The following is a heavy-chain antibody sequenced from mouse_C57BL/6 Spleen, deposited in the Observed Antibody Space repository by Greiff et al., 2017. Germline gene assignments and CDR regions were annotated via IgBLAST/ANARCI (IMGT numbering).Heavy chain of an antibody. J-gene: IGHJ3*01. D-gene: IGHD2-3*01. CDR3: ARPYDGYSAWFAY. CDR1: GFSLTSYG. Sequence: VQVVESGPGLVQPSQSLSITCTVSGFSLTSYGVHWVRQSPGKGLEWLGVIWSGGSTDYNAAFISRLSISKDNSKSQVFFKMSSLQADDTAIYYCARPYDGYSAWFAYWGQGTLVTVSA. V-gene: IGHV2-2*01. CDR2: IWSGGST.